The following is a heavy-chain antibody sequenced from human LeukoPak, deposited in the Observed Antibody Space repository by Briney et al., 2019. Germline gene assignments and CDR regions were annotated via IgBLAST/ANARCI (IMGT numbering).Heavy chain of an antibody. Sequence: GGSLRLSCAASGFTFSSYAMTWVRQAPGKGLEWVSTIPGGGHTTYYADSVKGRFTISRDNSKNTVYLQMNSLRAEDTAVYYCTQGSWGDDWGQGTLVTVSS. D-gene: IGHD7-27*01. CDR2: IPGGGHTT. CDR1: GFTFSSYA. J-gene: IGHJ4*02. CDR3: TQGSWGDD. V-gene: IGHV3-23*01.